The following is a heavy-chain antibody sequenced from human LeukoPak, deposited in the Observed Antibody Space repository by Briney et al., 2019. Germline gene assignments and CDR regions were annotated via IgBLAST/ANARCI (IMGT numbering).Heavy chain of an antibody. CDR2: INPSGGST. V-gene: IGHV1-46*01. J-gene: IGHJ4*02. Sequence: ASVKVSCKASGYTFTSYYMHWVRQAPGQGLEWMGIINPSGGSTSYAQKFQGRVTMTRDMSTSTVYMELSSLRAEDTAVYYCAKEPGRYYSYYFDYWGQETLVTVSS. CDR3: AKEPGRYYSYYFDY. CDR1: GYTFTSYY. D-gene: IGHD1-26*01.